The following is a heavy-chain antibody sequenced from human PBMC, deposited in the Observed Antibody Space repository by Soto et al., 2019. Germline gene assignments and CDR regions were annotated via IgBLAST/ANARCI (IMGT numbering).Heavy chain of an antibody. CDR1: GFTFISYE. CDR3: ARSGYFDSGGYPYYYYGMDV. D-gene: IGHD3-22*01. J-gene: IGHJ6*02. CDR2: ITSSGSPI. Sequence: WGSLRLSCAASGFTFISYEINCVRHAPFEWSEWLSYITSSGSPIYYADSVKGRFTISRDNAKNSLYLQMNGLRAEDTAVYYCARSGYFDSGGYPYYYYGMDVWGQGTTVTVSS. V-gene: IGHV3-48*03.